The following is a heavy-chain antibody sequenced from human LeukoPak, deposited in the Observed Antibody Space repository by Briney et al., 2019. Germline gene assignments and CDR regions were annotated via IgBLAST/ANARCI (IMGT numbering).Heavy chain of an antibody. CDR3: GIHQTMYYGMDV. CDR2: IFYSGST. J-gene: IGHJ6*02. V-gene: IGHV4-39*01. Sequence: PSETLSLTCTVSGGSISSSSYYWGWIRQPPGKGLEWIGSIFYSGSTYYNPSLKSRVTISVDTSKNQFSLKLSSVTAADTAVYYCGIHQTMYYGMDVWGQGTTVTVSS. D-gene: IGHD4/OR15-4a*01. CDR1: GGSISSSSYY.